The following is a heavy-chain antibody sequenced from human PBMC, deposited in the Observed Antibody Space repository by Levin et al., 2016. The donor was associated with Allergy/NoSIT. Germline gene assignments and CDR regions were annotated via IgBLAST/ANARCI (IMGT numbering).Heavy chain of an antibody. D-gene: IGHD3-10*01. J-gene: IGHJ3*02. CDR3: AKNRLGSYLGSRSYTDYAFDK. V-gene: IGHV3-30*18. CDR2: ISYDGGSE. Sequence: WIRQPPGKGLEWVAFISYDGGSENYADSVKGRFTISRDNSKNTLYLQMDSLRPEDTAVYSCAKNRLGSYLGSRSYTDYAFDKWGQGTMVTVSS.